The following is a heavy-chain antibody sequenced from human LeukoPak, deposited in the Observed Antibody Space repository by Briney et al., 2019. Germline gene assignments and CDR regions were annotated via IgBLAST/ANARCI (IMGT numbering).Heavy chain of an antibody. CDR2: IYYSGST. Sequence: SETLSLTCTVSGGSISSYYWSWIRQPPGRRLEWIGYIYYSGSTNYNPSLKSRVTISVDTSKNQFSLKLSSVTAADTAVYYCAREGGRTDAFDIWGQGTMVTVSS. J-gene: IGHJ3*02. D-gene: IGHD1-14*01. V-gene: IGHV4-59*01. CDR1: GGSISSYY. CDR3: AREGGRTDAFDI.